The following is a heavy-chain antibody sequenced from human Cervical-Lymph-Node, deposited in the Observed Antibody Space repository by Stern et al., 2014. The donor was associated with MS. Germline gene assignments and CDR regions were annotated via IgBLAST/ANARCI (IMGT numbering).Heavy chain of an antibody. CDR1: GGSVSSDAYY. CDR2: IYHSGSS. Sequence: QVKLQESGPGLVKPSETLYLTCTGSGGSVSSDAYYWSWIRQSPGKGLEWIGYIYHSGSSSYNTSLKSRVTMSVVTSKNQFSLRLTSVTAADTAVYYCGKQVREWGRGTLVTVSS. V-gene: IGHV4-61*08. J-gene: IGHJ4*02. CDR3: GKQVRE.